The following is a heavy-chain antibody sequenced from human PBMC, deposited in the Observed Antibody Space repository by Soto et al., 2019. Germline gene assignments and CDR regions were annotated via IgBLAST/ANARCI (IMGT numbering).Heavy chain of an antibody. CDR3: ARGINSDIDI. CDR1: GDSVSSNNVA. Sequence: SQTLSLTCVISGDSVSSNNVAWNWIRQSPSRGLEWLGRTYYRSKWYNNYAVSVKSRTTINADTSKNQFSLQLASVTPEDTAVYYCARGINSDIDISGQVTMVTVSS. J-gene: IGHJ3*02. D-gene: IGHD1-1*01. V-gene: IGHV6-1*01. CDR2: TYYRSKWYN.